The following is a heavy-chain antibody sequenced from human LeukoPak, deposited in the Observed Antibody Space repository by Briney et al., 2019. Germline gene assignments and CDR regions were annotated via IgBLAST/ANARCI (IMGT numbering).Heavy chain of an antibody. V-gene: IGHV5-51*01. CDR3: TRQGRY. J-gene: IGHJ4*02. CDR2: LYPADSRT. CDR1: GYIFTSYW. Sequence: PGESLKISCKASGYIFTSYWIGWVRQMPGKGLEWMGVLYPADSRTTYSPSFQGQVTITADKSISIAYLQWSSLKASDTAMYYCTRQGRYWGQGTLVTVSS.